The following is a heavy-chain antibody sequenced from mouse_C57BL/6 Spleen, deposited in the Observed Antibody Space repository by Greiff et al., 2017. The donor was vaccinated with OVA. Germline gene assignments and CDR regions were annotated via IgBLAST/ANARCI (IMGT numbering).Heavy chain of an antibody. V-gene: IGHV5-16*01. CDR1: GFTFSDYY. Sequence: EVKLMESEGGLVQPGSSMKLSCTASGFTFSDYYMAWVRQVPEKGLEWVANINYDGSSTYYLDSLKSRFIISRDNAKNILYLQMSSLKSEDTATYYCARENYYGSRAMDYWGQGTSVTVSS. CDR3: ARENYYGSRAMDY. J-gene: IGHJ4*01. CDR2: INYDGSST. D-gene: IGHD1-1*01.